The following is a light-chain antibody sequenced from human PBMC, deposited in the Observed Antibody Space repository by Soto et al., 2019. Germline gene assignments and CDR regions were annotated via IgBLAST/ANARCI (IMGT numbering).Light chain of an antibody. CDR1: QDISNY. CDR3: QRFDKLPLT. Sequence: DIQMTQSPSSLSTSVGDRVTITCQASQDISNYINWYQQKPGKAPKLLISDASNLEPRVPSRFSGSGSGTDFSLTISSPQPEDIATYYCQRFDKLPLTFGPGTKVDFK. V-gene: IGKV1-33*01. J-gene: IGKJ3*01. CDR2: DAS.